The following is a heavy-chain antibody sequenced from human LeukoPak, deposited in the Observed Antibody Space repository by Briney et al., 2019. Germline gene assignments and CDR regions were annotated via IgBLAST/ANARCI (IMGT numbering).Heavy chain of an antibody. D-gene: IGHD2-21*02. Sequence: SETLSLTCTVSGGSISSYYWSWIRQPPGKGLEWIGYIYYSGSTNYNPSLKSRVTISVDTSKNQFSLQLSSVTAADTAVYYCARVDYYLYFFDYWGQGTLVTVSS. CDR1: GGSISSYY. CDR3: ARVDYYLYFFDY. J-gene: IGHJ4*02. V-gene: IGHV4-59*01. CDR2: IYYSGST.